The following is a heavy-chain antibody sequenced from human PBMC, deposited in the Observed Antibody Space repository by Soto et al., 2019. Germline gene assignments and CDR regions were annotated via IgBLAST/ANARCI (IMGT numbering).Heavy chain of an antibody. J-gene: IGHJ5*02. CDR3: ARGLVYSSSWYADNWFDP. CDR1: GGSFSGYY. V-gene: IGHV4-34*01. Sequence: SATLSLTCAVYGGSFSGYYWSWIRQPPGKGLEWIGEINHSGITNYNPSLKSRVTISVDTSKNQFSLKLSSVTAADTAVSYCARGLVYSSSWYADNWFDPWGQGTLVTVSS. CDR2: INHSGIT. D-gene: IGHD6-13*01.